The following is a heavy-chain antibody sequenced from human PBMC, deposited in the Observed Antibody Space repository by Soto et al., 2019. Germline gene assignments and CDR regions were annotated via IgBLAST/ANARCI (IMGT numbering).Heavy chain of an antibody. V-gene: IGHV3-30-3*01. Sequence: QVQLVESGGGVVQPGRSLRLSCAASGFALTPYAMHWVRQAPGKGLEWVAIISYDGSYKSYGDSVKGRFPISRDNSENSLYLQMDTLTSEDTAVYYCARAWDRGGGSYLWKFELWGRGTLVTVSS. CDR2: ISYDGSYK. CDR1: GFALTPYA. J-gene: IGHJ2*01. D-gene: IGHD1-26*01. CDR3: ARAWDRGGGSYLWKFEL.